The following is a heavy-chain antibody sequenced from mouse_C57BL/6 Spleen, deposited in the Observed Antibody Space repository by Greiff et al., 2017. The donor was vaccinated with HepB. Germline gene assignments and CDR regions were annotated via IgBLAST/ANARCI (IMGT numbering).Heavy chain of an antibody. J-gene: IGHJ2*01. CDR1: GYTFTSYW. CDR3: ARDDGYYLYFDY. CDR2: IYPGSGST. V-gene: IGHV1-55*01. Sequence: VQLQQPGAELVKPGASVKMSCKASGYTFTSYWITWVKQRPGQGLEWIGDIYPGSGSTNYNEKFKRKATLTVDTSSSTAYMQLSSLTSEDSAVYYCARDDGYYLYFDYWGQGTTLTVSS. D-gene: IGHD2-3*01.